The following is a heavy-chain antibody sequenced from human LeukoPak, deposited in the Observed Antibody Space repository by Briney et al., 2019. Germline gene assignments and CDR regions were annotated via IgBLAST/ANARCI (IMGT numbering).Heavy chain of an antibody. CDR1: GFTFSNSG. Sequence: GGSLRLSCAASGFTFSNSGMAWVRQAPGKGLEWVSAIDASGRNTHYAGSVKGRFSISRDNSKNTLNLQMNSLRAEDTAVYYCAKLNYDILTGFGLDYWGRGTLVTVSS. V-gene: IGHV3-23*01. CDR2: IDASGRNT. D-gene: IGHD3-9*01. J-gene: IGHJ4*02. CDR3: AKLNYDILTGFGLDY.